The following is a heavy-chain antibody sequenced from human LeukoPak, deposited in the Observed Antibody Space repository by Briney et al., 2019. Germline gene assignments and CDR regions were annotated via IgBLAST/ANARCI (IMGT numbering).Heavy chain of an antibody. CDR2: IYYSGST. V-gene: IGHV4-30-4*08. D-gene: IGHD3-22*01. CDR1: SGSISSGDYY. J-gene: IGHJ4*02. CDR3: ARAVGYYYDSSGYLY. Sequence: PSQTLSLTCTVSSGSISSGDYYWSWIRQPPGKGLEWLGYIYYSGSTYYNPSLKSRVTISVDTSKNQFSLKLSSVTAADTAVYCCARAVGYYYDSSGYLYWGPGTLVTVSS.